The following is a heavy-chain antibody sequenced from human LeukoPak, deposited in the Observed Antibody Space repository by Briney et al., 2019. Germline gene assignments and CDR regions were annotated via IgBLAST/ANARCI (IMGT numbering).Heavy chain of an antibody. CDR1: GFSFDAYT. V-gene: IGHV3-20*04. CDR3: VRTGTFNWFDH. J-gene: IGHJ5*02. Sequence: GGSLRLSCAASGFSFDAYTMSWVRQAPGKGLEWVSGNTWNGGETGSADSVQGRFTSSRDNAKNSLYLHMTSLRAEDTAFYYCVRTGTFNWFDHWGRGTLVTVSS. CDR2: NTWNGGET. D-gene: IGHD1-1*01.